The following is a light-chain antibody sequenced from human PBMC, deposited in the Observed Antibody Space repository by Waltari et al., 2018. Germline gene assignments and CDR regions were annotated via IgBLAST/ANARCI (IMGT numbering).Light chain of an antibody. Sequence: DIVMNQSPDSLPVSLGERSTINCKSSQTILASSNNKNSLGWYQQRPGQPPRLLIYWASTRESGVPDRFSGSGSGTDFTLTISSLQAEDVAVYYCQQYYSSPYSFGQGTKLEIK. CDR3: QQYYSSPYS. J-gene: IGKJ2*03. CDR2: WAS. V-gene: IGKV4-1*01. CDR1: QTILASSNNKNS.